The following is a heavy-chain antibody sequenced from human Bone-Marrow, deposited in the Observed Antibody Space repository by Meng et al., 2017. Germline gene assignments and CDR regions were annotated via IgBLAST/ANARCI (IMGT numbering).Heavy chain of an antibody. V-gene: IGHV4-39*01. CDR3: ARRGGSSSGNVDY. CDR2: IYYRGST. Sequence: QLQLQESGPGLVKPSGTLSPTCTVSGGSISSNTYYWGCIRQPPGKGLEWIGTIYYRGSTYYNPSLKSRVTISVDTSKNQFSLKLSSVTAADTAVYYCARRGGSSSGNVDYWGQGTLVTVSS. J-gene: IGHJ4*02. D-gene: IGHD6-6*01. CDR1: GGSISSNTYY.